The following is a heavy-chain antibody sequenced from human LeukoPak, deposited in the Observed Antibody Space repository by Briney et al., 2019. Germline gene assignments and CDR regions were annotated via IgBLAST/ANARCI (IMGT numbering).Heavy chain of an antibody. CDR3: ARDADLGSEV. V-gene: IGHV4-30-4*01. CDR2: IYYSGIP. CDR1: GGSISGGDYY. J-gene: IGHJ4*02. D-gene: IGHD3-10*01. Sequence: SETLSLTRTVSGGSISGGDYYWSWIRQTPGTGLEWIGYIYYSGIPYYNPSLRSRVTISRDTSKNQFSLRLSSVTAADTAVYYCARDADLGSEVWGPGTLVTVSS.